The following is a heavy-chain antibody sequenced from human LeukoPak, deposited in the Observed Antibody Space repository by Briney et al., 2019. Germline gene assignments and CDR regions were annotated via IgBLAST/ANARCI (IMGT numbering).Heavy chain of an antibody. CDR3: ARERFLEWLLFDGMDV. CDR2: ISAYNGNT. D-gene: IGHD3-3*01. V-gene: IGHV1-18*01. J-gene: IGHJ6*02. CDR1: GYTFTNYG. Sequence: GASVKVSCKASGYTFTNYGISWVRQAPGQGLEWMGWISAYNGNTNYAQKLQGRVTMTTDTSTSTAYMELRSLRSDDTAVYYCARERFLEWLLFDGMDVWGQGTTVTVSS.